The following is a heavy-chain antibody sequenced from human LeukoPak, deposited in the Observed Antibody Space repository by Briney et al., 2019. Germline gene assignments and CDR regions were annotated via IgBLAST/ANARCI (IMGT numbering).Heavy chain of an antibody. CDR3: AGGSDHRYYYYMDV. CDR2: INPNSGGT. D-gene: IGHD3-16*01. J-gene: IGHJ6*03. V-gene: IGHV1-2*02. Sequence: ASVKVSCKASGYTFTAYYIHWVRQAPGQGLEWMGRINPNSGGTNYAQKFQGGVTMTRDTSISTAYMELSRLRSEDTAVYYCAGGSDHRYYYYMDVWGKGTTVTVSS. CDR1: GYTFTAYY.